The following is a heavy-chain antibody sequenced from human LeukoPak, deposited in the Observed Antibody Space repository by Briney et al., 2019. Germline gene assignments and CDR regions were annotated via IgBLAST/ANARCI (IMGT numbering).Heavy chain of an antibody. CDR1: GFIFDNYA. J-gene: IGHJ4*02. Sequence: DPGGSLRLSCAASGFIFDNYAVGWVRQARGKGPEWASHISGSGGRTYYADSVKGRFTISRDNSKNTLYLQMDSLRVEDTAIYYCAKMEDSLGYYPYFDYWGQGTLVTVSS. CDR3: AKMEDSLGYYPYFDY. D-gene: IGHD3-22*01. V-gene: IGHV3-23*01. CDR2: ISGSGGRT.